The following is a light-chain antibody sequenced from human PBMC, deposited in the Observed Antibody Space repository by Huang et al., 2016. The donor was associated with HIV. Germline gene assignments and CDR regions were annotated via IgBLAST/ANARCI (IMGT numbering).Light chain of an antibody. CDR1: QSISNY. V-gene: IGKV1-39*01. CDR3: QQSYYTPWT. J-gene: IGKJ1*01. Sequence: DIQMTQSPSSLSAFVGDRVTITCRASQSISNYLNWYQQKPGKAPNLLIYAASSLRSGVPSRFSGSGSGTDFTLTISSLQPEDFATYYCQQSYYTPWTFGQGTKVEIK. CDR2: AAS.